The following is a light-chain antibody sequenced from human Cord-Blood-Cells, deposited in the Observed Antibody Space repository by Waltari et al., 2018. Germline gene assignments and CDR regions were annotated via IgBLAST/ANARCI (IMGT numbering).Light chain of an antibody. Sequence: SYELTQPPSVSVSPGQTASITCSGDKLGDKYACWYQQKPGQSPVLVIYQDSKRPSGIPGVFSGSNSGNTATLTISGTQAMDEADYYCQAWDSSSYVFGTGTKVTVL. V-gene: IGLV3-1*01. CDR1: KLGDKY. J-gene: IGLJ1*01. CDR2: QDS. CDR3: QAWDSSSYV.